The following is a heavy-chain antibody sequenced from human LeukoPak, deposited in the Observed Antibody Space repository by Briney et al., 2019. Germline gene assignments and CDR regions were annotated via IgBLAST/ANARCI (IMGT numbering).Heavy chain of an antibody. V-gene: IGHV3-43*02. Sequence: GGSLRLSCAASGFTFDDYAMHWVRQAPGKGLEWVSLISGDGGPTYYADSVKGRFTISRDNSKNSLNLQMNSLRTEDTAFYYCSKGPYDSWGQGTLVTVSS. CDR1: GFTFDDYA. CDR2: ISGDGGPT. J-gene: IGHJ4*02. CDR3: SKGPYDS.